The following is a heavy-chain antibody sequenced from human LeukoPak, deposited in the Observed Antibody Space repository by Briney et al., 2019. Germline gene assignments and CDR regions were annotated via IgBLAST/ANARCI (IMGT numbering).Heavy chain of an antibody. CDR3: ARLPQILRNYSSRTVDY. CDR1: GFTFSSYA. J-gene: IGHJ4*02. CDR2: ISYDGSNK. Sequence: GGSLRLSCAASGFTFSSYAMHWVRQAPGKGLEWVAVISYDGSNKYYADSVKGRFTISRDNSKNTLYLQMNSLRAEDTAVYYCARLPQILRNYSSRTVDYWGQGTLVTVSS. D-gene: IGHD6-13*01. V-gene: IGHV3-30-3*01.